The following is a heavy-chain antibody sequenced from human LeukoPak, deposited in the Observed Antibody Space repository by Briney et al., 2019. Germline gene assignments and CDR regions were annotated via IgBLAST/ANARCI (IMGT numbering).Heavy chain of an antibody. CDR2: IYYSGST. J-gene: IGHJ4*02. V-gene: IGHV4-31*03. CDR1: GGSISSGGYY. Sequence: SQTLSLTCTVSGGSISSGGYYWSWIRQHPGKGLEWIGYIYYSGSTYYNPSLKSRVTISVDTSKKQFSLKLSSVTAADTAVYYCAREGMAAAGTGDYWGQGTLVTVSS. D-gene: IGHD6-13*01. CDR3: AREGMAAAGTGDY.